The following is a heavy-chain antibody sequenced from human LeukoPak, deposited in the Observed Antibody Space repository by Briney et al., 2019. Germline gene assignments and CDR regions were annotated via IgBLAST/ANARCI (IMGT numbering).Heavy chain of an antibody. CDR1: GFIFSDHW. Sequence: GGSLRLSCAASGFIFSDHWMHWVRQAPGKGLVWLSRINNDGSSTIYADSVKGRFTFSRDNSKNTLYLQMNSLRAEDTAVYYCAKEVGYSYGFDYFDYWGQGTLVTVSS. CDR3: AKEVGYSYGFDYFDY. CDR2: INNDGSST. J-gene: IGHJ4*02. D-gene: IGHD5-18*01. V-gene: IGHV3-74*01.